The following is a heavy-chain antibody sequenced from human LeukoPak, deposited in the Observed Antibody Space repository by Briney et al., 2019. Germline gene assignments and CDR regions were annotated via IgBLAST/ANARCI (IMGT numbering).Heavy chain of an antibody. J-gene: IGHJ4*02. V-gene: IGHV1-8*02. CDR3: ARGRIAARLNY. Sequence: GASVKVSCKASGYTFTSYGITWVRQAPGQGLEWMGWMNPNSGNTGYAQKFQGRVTMTRNTSISTAYMELSSLRSEDTAVYYCARGRIAARLNYWGQGTLVTVSS. CDR2: MNPNSGNT. D-gene: IGHD6-6*01. CDR1: GYTFTSYG.